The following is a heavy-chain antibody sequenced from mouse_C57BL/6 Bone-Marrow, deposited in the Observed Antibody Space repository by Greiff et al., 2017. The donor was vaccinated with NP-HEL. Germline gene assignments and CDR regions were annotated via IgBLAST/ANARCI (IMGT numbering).Heavy chain of an antibody. J-gene: IGHJ2*01. Sequence: VQLQQSGPELVKPGASVKISCKASGYTFTDYYMNWVKQSHGKSLEWFGDINPNNGGTSYNQKFKGKATLTVDKSSSTAYMELRSLTSEDSAVYYCVELGRNYFDYWGQGTTLTVSS. CDR1: GYTFTDYY. V-gene: IGHV1-26*01. D-gene: IGHD4-1*01. CDR3: VELGRNYFDY. CDR2: INPNNGGT.